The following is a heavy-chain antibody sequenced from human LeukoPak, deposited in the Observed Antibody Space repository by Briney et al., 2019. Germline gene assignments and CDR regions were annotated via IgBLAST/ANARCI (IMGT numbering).Heavy chain of an antibody. Sequence: ASETLSLTCTVSGGSISSYYWSWIRQPPGKGLEWIGYIYYSGSTNYNPSLKSRVTISADTSKNQFSLKLSSVTAADTAVYYCARVSLGYYFDYWGQGTLVTVSS. V-gene: IGHV4-59*01. CDR3: ARVSLGYYFDY. D-gene: IGHD7-27*01. CDR2: IYYSGST. CDR1: GGSISSYY. J-gene: IGHJ4*02.